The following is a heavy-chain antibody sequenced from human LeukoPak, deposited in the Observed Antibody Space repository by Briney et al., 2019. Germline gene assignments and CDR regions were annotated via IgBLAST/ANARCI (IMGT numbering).Heavy chain of an antibody. J-gene: IGHJ4*02. CDR3: ASSDILTGSSLSWE. CDR1: GFTFSSYS. D-gene: IGHD3-9*01. V-gene: IGHV3-21*01. Sequence: GGSLRLSCAASGFTFSSYSMNWVRQAPGKGLEWVSSISSSSSYIYYADSVKGRFTISRDNAKNSLYLQMNSLRAEDTAVYYCASSDILTGSSLSWEWGQGTLVTVSS. CDR2: ISSSSSYI.